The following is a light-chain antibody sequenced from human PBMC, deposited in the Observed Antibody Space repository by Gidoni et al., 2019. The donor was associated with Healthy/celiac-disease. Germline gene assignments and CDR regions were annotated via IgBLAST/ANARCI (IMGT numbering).Light chain of an antibody. J-gene: IGKJ3*01. CDR1: QGISNY. CDR2: AAS. Sequence: DIQMTQYPPSLSASVGDRVTITCRASQGISNYLAWYQQKPGKVPKLLIYAASTLQSGVPSRFSGSGSGTDFTLTISSLQPEDVATYYCQKYSSALRGTFGPGTKVDIK. CDR3: QKYSSALRGT. V-gene: IGKV1-27*01.